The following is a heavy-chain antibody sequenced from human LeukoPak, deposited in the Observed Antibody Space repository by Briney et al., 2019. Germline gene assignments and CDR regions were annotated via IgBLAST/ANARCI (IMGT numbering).Heavy chain of an antibody. CDR2: MYHSGIT. CDR1: VGSITTTNYY. CDR3: ARQDYSSPEGWFDP. D-gene: IGHD6-13*01. V-gene: IGHV4-39*01. Sequence: SETLSLTCTVSVGSITTTNYYWAWIRQPPGRGLEWIGSMYHSGITYYNPSLKSRVTMSVDTSKDQFSLKLISVTAADTAVYYCARQDYSSPEGWFDPWGHGTLVTVSS. J-gene: IGHJ5*02.